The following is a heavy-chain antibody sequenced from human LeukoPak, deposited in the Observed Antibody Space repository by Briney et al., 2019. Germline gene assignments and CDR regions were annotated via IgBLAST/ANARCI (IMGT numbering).Heavy chain of an antibody. CDR3: TRGRGCSTTNCYEYFDY. CDR1: GDTFISYH. J-gene: IGHJ4*02. V-gene: IGHV1-8*01. D-gene: IGHD2-2*01. Sequence: ASVKVCCKASGDTFISYHINWVRQAPGQGLEWMGWINPISGYTGSAQKFQGRVTMTRDTSISTAYMELSSLTSEDTAVYYCTRGRGCSTTNCYEYFDYWGLGTLVTVSS. CDR2: INPISGYT.